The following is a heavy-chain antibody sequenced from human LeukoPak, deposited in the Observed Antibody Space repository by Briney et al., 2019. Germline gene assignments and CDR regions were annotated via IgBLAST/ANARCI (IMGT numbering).Heavy chain of an antibody. CDR2: ISGSGGST. Sequence: GGSLRLSCAASGFTFSSYAMSWVRQAPGKGLEWVSGISGSGGSTYYADSVKGRFTISRDNSKNTLYLQMNSLRAEDTAVYYCAKDQYSSAWKDQVNWFDPWGQGTLVTVSS. D-gene: IGHD6-19*01. CDR3: AKDQYSSAWKDQVNWFDP. CDR1: GFTFSSYA. V-gene: IGHV3-23*01. J-gene: IGHJ5*02.